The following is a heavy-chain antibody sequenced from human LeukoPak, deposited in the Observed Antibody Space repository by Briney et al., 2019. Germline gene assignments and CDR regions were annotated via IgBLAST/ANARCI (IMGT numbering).Heavy chain of an antibody. CDR2: ISWNSGSI. CDR3: AKDINPYYYDSSGFDY. Sequence: GGSLRLSCAASGLTFDDYALHWVRQAPGKGLEWVSGISWNSGSIGYADSMKGRFTISRDNAKNSLDLQMNSLRAEDTALYYCAKDINPYYYDSSGFDYWGQGTLVTVSS. J-gene: IGHJ4*02. V-gene: IGHV3-9*01. CDR1: GLTFDDYA. D-gene: IGHD3-22*01.